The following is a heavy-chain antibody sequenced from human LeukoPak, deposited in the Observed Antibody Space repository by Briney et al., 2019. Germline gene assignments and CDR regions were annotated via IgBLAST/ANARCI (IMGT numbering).Heavy chain of an antibody. D-gene: IGHD3-9*01. Sequence: GGSLRLSCAASGLTFSNYGMHWVRQAPGKGLEWVAVIGYDGSDKYYADSVKGRFTISRDNSKNTLYLQMNSLRAEDTAVYYCARDLDSSFDIWGQGTMVTVSS. CDR2: IGYDGSDK. CDR1: GLTFSNYG. J-gene: IGHJ3*02. CDR3: ARDLDSSFDI. V-gene: IGHV3-33*01.